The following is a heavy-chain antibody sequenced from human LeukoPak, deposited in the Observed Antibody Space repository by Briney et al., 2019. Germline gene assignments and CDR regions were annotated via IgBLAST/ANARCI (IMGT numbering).Heavy chain of an antibody. CDR1: GFTFSSYE. CDR3: AELGITMIGGV. Sequence: GGSLRPSCAASGFTFSSYEMNWVRQAPGKGLEWVSYISSSGSTIYYADSVKGRFTISRDSAKNSLYLQMNSLRAEDTAVYYCAELGITMIGGVWGKGTTVTISS. V-gene: IGHV3-48*03. D-gene: IGHD3-10*02. J-gene: IGHJ6*04. CDR2: ISSSGSTI.